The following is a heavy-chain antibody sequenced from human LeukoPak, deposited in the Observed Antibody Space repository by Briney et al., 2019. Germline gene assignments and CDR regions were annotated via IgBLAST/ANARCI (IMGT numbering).Heavy chain of an antibody. CDR1: GYTFTGYY. J-gene: IGHJ4*02. CDR3: ARENRGYSYGSIDY. D-gene: IGHD5-18*01. V-gene: IGHV1-2*06. Sequence: GASVKVSCKASGYTFTGYYMHWVRQAPGQGLEWMGRINPNSGGTNYAQKFQGRVTMTRDTSIITAYMELSRLRSDDTAVYYCARENRGYSYGSIDYWGQGTLVTVSS. CDR2: INPNSGGT.